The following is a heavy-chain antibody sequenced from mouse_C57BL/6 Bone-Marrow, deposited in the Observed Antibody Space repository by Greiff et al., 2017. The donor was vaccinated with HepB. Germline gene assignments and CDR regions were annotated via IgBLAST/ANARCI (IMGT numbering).Heavy chain of an antibody. Sequence: EVQLQQSGTVLARPGASVKMSCKTSGYTFTSYWMHWVKQRPGQGLEWIGAIYPGNSDTSYNQKLKGKAKLTAVTSASTAYMELSSLTNEYSAVYYCTRSPITTVVAAYYFDYWGQGTTLTVSS. V-gene: IGHV1-5*01. CDR3: TRSPITTVVAAYYFDY. D-gene: IGHD1-1*01. CDR1: GYTFTSYW. J-gene: IGHJ2*01. CDR2: IYPGNSDT.